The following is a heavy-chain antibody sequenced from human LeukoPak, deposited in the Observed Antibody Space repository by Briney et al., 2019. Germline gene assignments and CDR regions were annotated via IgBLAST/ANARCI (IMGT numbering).Heavy chain of an antibody. Sequence: SETLSLTCTVSGGSISSFYWSWIRQPAGKGLEWIGRIYSSGTTNYNPSLKSRLTMSVDTSKNQFSLKLSSVTAADTAVYYCARYSAPSDWNYDYWGQGTLVTVSS. CDR1: GGSISSFY. D-gene: IGHD1-7*01. V-gene: IGHV4-4*07. J-gene: IGHJ4*02. CDR2: IYSSGTT. CDR3: ARYSAPSDWNYDY.